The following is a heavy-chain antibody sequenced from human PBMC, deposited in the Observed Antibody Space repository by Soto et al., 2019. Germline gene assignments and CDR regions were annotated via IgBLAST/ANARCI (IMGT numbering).Heavy chain of an antibody. CDR1: GFTFSSYA. CDR2: ISGSGGST. Sequence: GGSLRLSCAPSGFTFSSYAMSWVRQAPGKGLEWVSAISGSGGSTYYADSVKGRFTISRDNSKNTLYLQMNSLRAEDTAVYYCEKTLYDFWIGPSYYWGHGTLVTVS. V-gene: IGHV3-23*01. D-gene: IGHD3-3*01. J-gene: IGHJ4*01. CDR3: EKTLYDFWIGPSYY.